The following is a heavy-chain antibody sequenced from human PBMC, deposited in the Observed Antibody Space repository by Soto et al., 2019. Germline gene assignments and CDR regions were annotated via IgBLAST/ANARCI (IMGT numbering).Heavy chain of an antibody. CDR1: GFSFSTST. V-gene: IGHV3-48*02. CDR2: ISSGSTTI. D-gene: IGHD1-1*01. J-gene: IGHJ6*02. Sequence: LRLSCAASGFSFSTSTMNWVRQAPGKGLEWVSYISSGSTTIYYADSVKGRFTISRDNGKNSLYLQMNSLRDEDTAVYYCARVRRNDASDYYGMDVWGQGTTVTVSS. CDR3: ARVRRNDASDYYGMDV.